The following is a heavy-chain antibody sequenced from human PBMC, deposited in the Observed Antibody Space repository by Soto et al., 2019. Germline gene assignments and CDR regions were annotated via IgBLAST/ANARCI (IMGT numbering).Heavy chain of an antibody. V-gene: IGHV3-30-3*01. CDR2: ISYDGSNK. CDR1: GFTFSSYA. CDR3: ARDHDSSGCDY. J-gene: IGHJ4*02. D-gene: IGHD3-22*01. Sequence: QVQLVESGGGVVQPGRSLRLSCAASGFTFSSYAMHWVRQAPGKGLEWVAVISYDGSNKYYADSVKGRFTISRDNSKNTLYLQMNSLRAEDTAVYYCARDHDSSGCDYRGQGTLVTVSS.